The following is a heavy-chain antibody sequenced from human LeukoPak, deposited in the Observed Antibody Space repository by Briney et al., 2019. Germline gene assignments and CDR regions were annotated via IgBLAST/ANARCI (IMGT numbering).Heavy chain of an antibody. D-gene: IGHD3-3*01. J-gene: IGHJ4*02. CDR3: ARGFMETVPGTPFDY. V-gene: IGHV3-11*01. CDR1: GFTFSDYF. CDR2: ISNTGSTI. Sequence: GGSLRLSCAASGFTFSDYFMSWIRQAPGKGLEWVSYISNTGSTIYYADSVKGRFTISRDNAKNSLFRRMSSLRPEDTAVYYCARGFMETVPGTPFDYWGQGTLVTVSS.